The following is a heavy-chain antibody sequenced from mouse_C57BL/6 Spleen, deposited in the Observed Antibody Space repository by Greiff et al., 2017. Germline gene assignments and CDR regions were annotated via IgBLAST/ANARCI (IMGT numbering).Heavy chain of an antibody. Sequence: EVKLMESGGGLVKPGGSLKLSCAASGFTFSDYGMHWVRQAPEKGLEWVAYISSGSSTIYYADTVKGRFTISRDNAKNTLFLQMTSLRSEDTAMYYCARDGSSHWYFVVWGTGTTVTVSS. CDR1: GFTFSDYG. V-gene: IGHV5-17*01. J-gene: IGHJ1*03. CDR3: ARDGSSHWYFVV. CDR2: ISSGSSTI. D-gene: IGHD1-1*01.